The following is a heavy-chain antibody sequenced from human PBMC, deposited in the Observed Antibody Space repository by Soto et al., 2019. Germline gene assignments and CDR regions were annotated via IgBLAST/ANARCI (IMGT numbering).Heavy chain of an antibody. J-gene: IGHJ4*02. CDR3: ARASGAVAGKTFDY. V-gene: IGHV4-30-2*01. Sequence: SETLSLTCAVSGGSISSGGYSWSWIRQPPGKGLEWIGYIYHSGSTYYNPSLKSRVTTSVDRSKNQFSLKLSSVTAADTAVYYCARASGAVAGKTFDYWGQGTLVTVSS. D-gene: IGHD6-19*01. CDR2: IYHSGST. CDR1: GGSISSGGYS.